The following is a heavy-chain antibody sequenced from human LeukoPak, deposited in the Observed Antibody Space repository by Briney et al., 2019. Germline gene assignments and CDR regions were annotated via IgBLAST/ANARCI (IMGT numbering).Heavy chain of an antibody. CDR1: GGSISSYY. J-gene: IGHJ3*02. CDR2: IYTSGST. V-gene: IGHV4-4*07. Sequence: SSETLSLTCTVSGGSISSYYWSWIRQPAGKGLEWIGRIYTSGSTNYNPSLKSRVTMSVDTSKNQFSLKLSSVTAADTAVYYCALHLNMVRGVIDAFDIWGQGTMVTVSS. D-gene: IGHD3-10*01. CDR3: ALHLNMVRGVIDAFDI.